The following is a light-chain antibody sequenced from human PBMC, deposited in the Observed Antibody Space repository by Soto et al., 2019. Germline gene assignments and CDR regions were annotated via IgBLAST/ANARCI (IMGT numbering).Light chain of an antibody. CDR2: DAS. CDR3: QQRST. V-gene: IGKV3-11*01. Sequence: EIVLTQSPATLSLSPGERATLSCRANQSVSSYLAWYQQKPGQAPRLLIYDASNRATGIPARFSGSGSGTDFTLTISSLEPEDFAVYYCQQRSTFGGGTKVEIK. J-gene: IGKJ4*01. CDR1: QSVSSY.